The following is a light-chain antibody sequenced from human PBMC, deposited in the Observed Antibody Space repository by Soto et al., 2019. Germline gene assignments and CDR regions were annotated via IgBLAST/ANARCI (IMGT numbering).Light chain of an antibody. CDR3: QQSYSIPYT. J-gene: IGKJ2*01. V-gene: IGKV1-39*01. CDR1: QSIGTF. Sequence: DIQMTQSPSSLSASVRDRVTITCRASQSIGTFLNWYHQKPGKAPKLLIYSASGLQTGVPSRFSGSGSGTEFTLTINSLQPEDFATYYCQQSYSIPYTFGQGTKLEIK. CDR2: SAS.